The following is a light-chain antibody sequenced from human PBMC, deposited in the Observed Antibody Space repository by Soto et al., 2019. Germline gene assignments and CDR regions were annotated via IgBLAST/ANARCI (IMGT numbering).Light chain of an antibody. CDR1: QGIRNE. V-gene: IGKV1-17*01. CDR2: DAS. J-gene: IGKJ5*01. Sequence: DIQMTQSPSSLSASVGDRVTITCRASQGIRNELGWYQQKPGKAPKRLIYDASSLQNGDPSRFSGSGSGTESTLTISSLQPEDFATYYCRQHNSYPNTFGQGKRLEIK. CDR3: RQHNSYPNT.